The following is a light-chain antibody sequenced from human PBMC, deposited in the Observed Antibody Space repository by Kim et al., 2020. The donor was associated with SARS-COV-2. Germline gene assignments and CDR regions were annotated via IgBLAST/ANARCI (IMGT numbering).Light chain of an antibody. CDR1: QKVRTTY. CDR2: GAS. V-gene: IGKV3-20*01. Sequence: SPGQSATRSCRASQKVRTTYLAGYQQKPGQAPRLLIYGASSRAPGTPDRFSVSGSGTDFTLTSDRLEPEDVAVYYCQQYDSSPMYTFGQGTKLEI. J-gene: IGKJ2*01. CDR3: QQYDSSPMYT.